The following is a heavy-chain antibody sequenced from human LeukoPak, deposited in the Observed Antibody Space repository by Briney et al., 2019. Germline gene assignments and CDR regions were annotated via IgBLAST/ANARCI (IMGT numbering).Heavy chain of an antibody. D-gene: IGHD6-13*01. CDR3: ARESGYTYGA. V-gene: IGHV3-20*04. Sequence: GGSLRLSCAASGFTFEDYGMSWVRQAPGKGLEWVSGINWHGDRTGYADSVKGRFTISRDNAKNSLYLQMNSLRAEDTAVYYCARESGYTYGAWGQGTLVTVSS. CDR2: INWHGDRT. CDR1: GFTFEDYG. J-gene: IGHJ4*02.